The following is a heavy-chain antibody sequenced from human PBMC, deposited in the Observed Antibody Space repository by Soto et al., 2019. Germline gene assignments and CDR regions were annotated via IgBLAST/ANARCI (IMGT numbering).Heavy chain of an antibody. Sequence: SQTLSLTCTVSGGSISSSSYYWGWIRQPPGKGLEWIGSIYYSGSTYYNPSLKSRVTISVDTSKNQFSLKLSSVTAADTAVYYCARHYPSWDSGEYYFDYWGQGTLVTVSS. V-gene: IGHV4-39*01. D-gene: IGHD1-26*01. CDR2: IYYSGST. J-gene: IGHJ4*02. CDR1: GGSISSSSYY. CDR3: ARHYPSWDSGEYYFDY.